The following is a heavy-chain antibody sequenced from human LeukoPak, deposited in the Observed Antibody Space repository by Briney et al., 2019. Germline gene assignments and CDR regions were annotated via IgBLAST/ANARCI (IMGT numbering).Heavy chain of an antibody. D-gene: IGHD6-13*01. J-gene: IGHJ4*02. Sequence: GRSLRLSCAASGFTFSNYAMHWVRQAPGKGLEWVANIKQDGSEKYYVDSVKGRFTISRDNAKNSLFLQMNSLRAEDTAVYYCARDGSSWYLDYWGQGTLVTVSS. CDR3: ARDGSSWYLDY. V-gene: IGHV3-7*01. CDR1: GFTFSNYA. CDR2: IKQDGSEK.